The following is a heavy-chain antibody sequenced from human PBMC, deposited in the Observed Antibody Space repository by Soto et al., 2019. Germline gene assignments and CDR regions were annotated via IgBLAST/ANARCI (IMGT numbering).Heavy chain of an antibody. D-gene: IGHD1-26*01. CDR3: ARDQTEGWELWSNDGMDV. CDR2: ISSSGSTI. V-gene: IGHV3-11*01. CDR1: GFTFSDYY. Sequence: PGGSLRLSCAASGFTFSDYYMSWIRQAPGKGLEWVSYISSSGSTIYYADSVKGRFTISRDNAKNSLYLQMNSLRAEDTAVYYCARDQTEGWELWSNDGMDVWGQGTTVTVSS. J-gene: IGHJ6*02.